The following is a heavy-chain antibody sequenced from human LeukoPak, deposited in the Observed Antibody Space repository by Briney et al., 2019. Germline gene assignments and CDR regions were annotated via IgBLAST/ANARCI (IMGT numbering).Heavy chain of an antibody. CDR2: IYHSGST. V-gene: IGHV4-4*02. D-gene: IGHD1-26*01. Sequence: SGTLSLTCAVSGVSISSSNWWSWVRQPPGKGLEWIGEIYHSGSTNYNPSLKSRVTISVDKSKNQFSLKLSSVTAADTAVYYCARAGVYGGSGLTTDYWGQGTLVTVSS. CDR1: GVSISSSNW. J-gene: IGHJ4*02. CDR3: ARAGVYGGSGLTTDY.